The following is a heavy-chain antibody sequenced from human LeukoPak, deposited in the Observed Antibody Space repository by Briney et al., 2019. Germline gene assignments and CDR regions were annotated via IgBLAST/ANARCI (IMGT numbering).Heavy chain of an antibody. Sequence: GGSLRLSCTASGFTFGDYAMSWVRQAPGKGLEWVGFISSKAYGGTTEYAASVKGRFTISRDDSKSIAYLQMNSLKTEDTAVYYCTRDVWGYCSSTSCYGYYYYMDVWGKGTTVTVSS. CDR2: ISSKAYGGTT. CDR3: TRDVWGYCSSTSCYGYYYYMDV. D-gene: IGHD2-2*01. J-gene: IGHJ6*03. CDR1: GFTFGDYA. V-gene: IGHV3-49*04.